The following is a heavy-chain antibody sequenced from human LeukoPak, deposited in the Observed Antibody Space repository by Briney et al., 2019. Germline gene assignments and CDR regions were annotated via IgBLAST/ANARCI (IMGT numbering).Heavy chain of an antibody. Sequence: GGSLRLSCAASGFTFSGYSMIWVRQAPGKGLEWVSSISSSSNYIYYADSVKGRFTISRDNAKNSLYLQMNSLRAEDTAVYYCTRDRSGTTYYYQGMDVWGQGTTVTVSS. J-gene: IGHJ6*02. D-gene: IGHD1-1*01. V-gene: IGHV3-21*01. CDR3: TRDRSGTTYYYQGMDV. CDR2: ISSSSNYI. CDR1: GFTFSGYS.